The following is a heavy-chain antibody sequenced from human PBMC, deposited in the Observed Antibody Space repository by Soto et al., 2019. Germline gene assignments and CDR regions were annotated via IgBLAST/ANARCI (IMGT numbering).Heavy chain of an antibody. Sequence: SEPLSLTCTVFGGSIRSYYWSWIRQPPGKGLEWIGYIYYSGSTKYNPSLKSRVAISVDTSRNQFSLKVNSVTAADTAVYYRARDISGSNPWDRFDPWGQGTLVTVS. CDR1: GGSIRSYY. CDR3: ARDISGSNPWDRFDP. V-gene: IGHV4-59*01. D-gene: IGHD1-26*01. CDR2: IYYSGST. J-gene: IGHJ5*02.